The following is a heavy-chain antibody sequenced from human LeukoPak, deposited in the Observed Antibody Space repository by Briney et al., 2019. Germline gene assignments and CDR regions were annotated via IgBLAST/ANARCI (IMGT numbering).Heavy chain of an antibody. Sequence: PGGSLRLSCAASGFTFSSYSMSWVRQAPGKGLEWVSGISGSGGNTYYADSVKGRFTISRDNSKNTLYLQMNSLRAEDTAVYYCAKRGQYTNTAADYWGQGTLVTVSS. CDR1: GFTFSSYS. J-gene: IGHJ4*02. D-gene: IGHD2-2*02. CDR2: ISGSGGNT. CDR3: AKRGQYTNTAADY. V-gene: IGHV3-23*01.